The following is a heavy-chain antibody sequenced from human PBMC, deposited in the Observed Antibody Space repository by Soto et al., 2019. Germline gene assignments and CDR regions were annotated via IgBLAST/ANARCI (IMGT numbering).Heavy chain of an antibody. CDR2: IYWEDDK. CDR1: GFSLTTSGVG. D-gene: IGHD3-3*01. J-gene: IGHJ4*02. CDR3: AHRVLRTVFGLVTTTAIYFDF. Sequence: QITLNESGPTVVRPTETLTLTCRFSGFSLTTSGVGVGWIRQSPGKAPEWLALIYWEDDKRYSASLKSRLTLTKDSSKNQVVLTVSDLDPTDTATYYCAHRVLRTVFGLVTTTAIYFDFWGQGTPVAVSS. V-gene: IGHV2-5*02.